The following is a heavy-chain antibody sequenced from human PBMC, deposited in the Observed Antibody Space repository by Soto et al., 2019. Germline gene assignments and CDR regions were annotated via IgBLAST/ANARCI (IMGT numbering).Heavy chain of an antibody. Sequence: QVQLVQSGAEVKKPGASVKVSCKASGYTFTGYYMHWVRQAPGQGLEWMGWINPNSGGTNYAQKFQGRVTMTRDTSISTAYMELSRLRSDDTAVYSCASTDFDWLYYYGMDVWGQGTTVTVSS. D-gene: IGHD3-9*01. V-gene: IGHV1-2*02. CDR3: ASTDFDWLYYYGMDV. CDR2: INPNSGGT. CDR1: GYTFTGYY. J-gene: IGHJ6*02.